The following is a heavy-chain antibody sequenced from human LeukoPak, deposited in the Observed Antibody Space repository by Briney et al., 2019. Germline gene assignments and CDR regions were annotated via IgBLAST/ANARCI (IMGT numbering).Heavy chain of an antibody. J-gene: IGHJ4*02. CDR1: GGSIRSYY. Sequence: SETLSLTCTVSGGSIRSYYWNWIRQPPGKGLEWIGYIYNSGSTKYNPSLKSRVTISVDTSKNQFSLKLSSVTAADTAVYYCARDRGCTNGVCYRDFDYWGQGTLVTVSS. CDR3: ARDRGCTNGVCYRDFDY. CDR2: IYNSGST. V-gene: IGHV4-59*01. D-gene: IGHD2-8*01.